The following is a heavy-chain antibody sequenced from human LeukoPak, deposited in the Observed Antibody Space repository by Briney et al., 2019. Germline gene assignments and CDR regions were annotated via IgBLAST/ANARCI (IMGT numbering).Heavy chain of an antibody. CDR2: IYYSGST. Sequence: SETLSLTCTASGGSLSSYYWSWIRQPPGKGLEWIGYIYYSGSTNYNPSLKSRVTISVDTSKNQFSLKLSSVTAADTAVYYCARALDFWNGPLMNYYMDVWGKGTTVTVSS. D-gene: IGHD3-3*01. CDR3: ARALDFWNGPLMNYYMDV. V-gene: IGHV4-59*01. CDR1: GGSLSSYY. J-gene: IGHJ6*03.